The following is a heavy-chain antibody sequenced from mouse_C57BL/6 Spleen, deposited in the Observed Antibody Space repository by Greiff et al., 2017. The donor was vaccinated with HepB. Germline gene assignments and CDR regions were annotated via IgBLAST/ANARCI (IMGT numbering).Heavy chain of an antibody. CDR3: AREIPHAYAFED. V-gene: IGHV1-64*01. J-gene: IGHJ2*01. D-gene: IGHD2-14*01. CDR2: IHPNSGST. CDR1: GYTFTSYW. Sequence: VQLQQPGAELVKPGASVKLSCKASGYTFTSYWMHWVKQRPGQGLEWIGMIHPNSGSTNYNEKFKSKATLTVDKSSSTAYMQLSSLTSEDSAVYYSAREIPHAYAFEDRGEGTTLTDSS.